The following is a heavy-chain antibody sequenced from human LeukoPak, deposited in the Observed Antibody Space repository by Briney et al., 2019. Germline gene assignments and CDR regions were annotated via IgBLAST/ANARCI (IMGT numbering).Heavy chain of an antibody. CDR1: GFTFSDYY. CDR3: ARDSSYYDSSGYLGDY. Sequence: GGSLRLSCAASGFTFSDYYINWIRQAPGKGLEWLSYISGNGRFIEYADSVKGRFTISRDNAQNLLYLQMNSLRAEDTAVYYCARDSSYYDSSGYLGDYWGQGTLVTVSS. D-gene: IGHD3-22*01. V-gene: IGHV3-11*04. CDR2: ISGNGRFI. J-gene: IGHJ4*02.